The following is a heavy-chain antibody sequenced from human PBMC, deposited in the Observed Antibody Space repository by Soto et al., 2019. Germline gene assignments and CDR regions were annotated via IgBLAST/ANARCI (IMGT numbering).Heavy chain of an antibody. CDR1: GYIFTSYW. J-gene: IGHJ4*02. CDR2: IYPGDSDT. Sequence: GESLKISCNGSGYIFTSYWIGWVRQMPGKGLEWMGIIYPGDSDTRYSPSFQGQVTISADKSISTAYLQWSSLKASDTAMYYCARPMVRGVIILDFDYWGQGTLVTVSS. CDR3: ARPMVRGVIILDFDY. V-gene: IGHV5-51*01. D-gene: IGHD3-10*01.